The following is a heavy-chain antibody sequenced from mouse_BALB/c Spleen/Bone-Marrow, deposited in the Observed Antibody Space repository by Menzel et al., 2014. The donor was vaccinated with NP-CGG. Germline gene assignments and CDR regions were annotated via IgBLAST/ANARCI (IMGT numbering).Heavy chain of an antibody. CDR3: ARNYDYDEGAWFTY. CDR1: GYTFTNYR. D-gene: IGHD2-4*01. V-gene: IGHV1S132*01. J-gene: IGHJ3*01. Sequence: VRLQQSGAEVVNPGASVKLSCRTSGYTFTNYRIQWVKQRPRQGLGWIGEIFPGTDTTYYNEKFKDKATLTIDTSSSTAYMQLSNLTSEDSAVYFCARNYDYDEGAWFTYWGQGTLVTVSA. CDR2: IFPGTDTT.